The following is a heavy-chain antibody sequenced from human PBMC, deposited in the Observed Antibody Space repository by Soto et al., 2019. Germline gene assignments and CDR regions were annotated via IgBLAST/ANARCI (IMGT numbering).Heavy chain of an antibody. V-gene: IGHV4-34*01. CDR3: ARAAVARAFDY. J-gene: IGHJ4*02. CDR1: GGSFSGYY. D-gene: IGHD6-19*01. Sequence: QVQLQQWGAGLLKPSGTLSLTCAVYGGSFSGYYWSWIRQPPGKGLEWIGEINHSGSTNYNPSLKSRVTISVDTSKNQFSLKLSSVTAADTAVYYCARAAVARAFDYWGQGTQVTVSS. CDR2: INHSGST.